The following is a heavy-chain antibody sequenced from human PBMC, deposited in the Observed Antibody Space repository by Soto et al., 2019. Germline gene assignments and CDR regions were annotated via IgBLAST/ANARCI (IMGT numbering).Heavy chain of an antibody. CDR2: INPDNGNT. V-gene: IGHV1-3*01. CDR3: ARGIATGQLDP. J-gene: IGHJ5*02. CDR1: GYTFTRYT. D-gene: IGHD2-15*01. Sequence: ASVKVSCKASGYTFTRYTMNWVRQAPGQRLEWMGWINPDNGNTKSSQKFQDRVIITRETSASKAYMYLSSLRYEDTAVYYCARGIATGQLDPWGQGTLVTVSS.